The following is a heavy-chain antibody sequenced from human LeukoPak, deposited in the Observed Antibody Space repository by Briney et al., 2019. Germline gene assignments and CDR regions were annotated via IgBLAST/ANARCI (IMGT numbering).Heavy chain of an antibody. CDR1: GGTFSSYA. CDR3: SRGDPEYYDRSGYYYDY. Sequence: SVKVSCKASGGTFSSYAISWVRQAPGQGLEWMGGIIPISGTANYAQKFQGRVTITTDESTSTAYMELSSLRSEDTAVYYCSRGDPEYYDRSGYYYDYWGQGTLVTVSS. CDR2: IIPISGTA. J-gene: IGHJ4*02. D-gene: IGHD3-22*01. V-gene: IGHV1-69*05.